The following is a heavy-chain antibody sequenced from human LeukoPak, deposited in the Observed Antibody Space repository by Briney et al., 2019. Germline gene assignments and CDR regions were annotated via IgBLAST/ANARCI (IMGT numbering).Heavy chain of an antibody. CDR3: APLSGSYFGDDAFDI. CDR1: GFTFSDYY. J-gene: IGHJ3*02. V-gene: IGHV3-11*06. CDR2: ISSSSSYT. Sequence: GGSLRLSCAASGFTFSDYYMSWIRQAPGKGLEWVSYISSSSSYTNYADSVEGRFTISRDNAKNSLYLQMNSLRAEDTAVYYCAPLSGSYFGDDAFDIWGQGTMVTVSS. D-gene: IGHD1-26*01.